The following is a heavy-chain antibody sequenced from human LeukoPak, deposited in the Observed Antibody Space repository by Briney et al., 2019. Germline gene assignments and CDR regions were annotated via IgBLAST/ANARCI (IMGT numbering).Heavy chain of an antibody. J-gene: IGHJ4*02. CDR1: GGSISSYY. V-gene: IGHV4-4*07. CDR3: AREDQLTAAGRIDY. Sequence: SETLSLTCTVSGGSISSYYWSWIRQPAGKGLEWIGRIYTSGSTNYNPSLKSRVTMSVGTSKNQFSLKLSSVTAADAAVYYCAREDQLTAAGRIDYWGQGTLVTVSS. D-gene: IGHD6-13*01. CDR2: IYTSGST.